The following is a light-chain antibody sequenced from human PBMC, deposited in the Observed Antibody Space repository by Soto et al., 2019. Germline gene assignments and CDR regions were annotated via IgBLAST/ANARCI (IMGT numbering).Light chain of an antibody. V-gene: IGLV2-11*01. Sequence: QSALTQPRSVSGSPGQSVTISCTGTSSDVGGYNYVSWYQQHPGQAPKLMIYDVTKRPSGVPDRFSGSKSGNTASRTISGRQSEYEADYYCCSYGGRYTSHVVFGGGTKLTVL. CDR2: DVT. J-gene: IGLJ2*01. CDR3: CSYGGRYTSHVV. CDR1: SSDVGGYNY.